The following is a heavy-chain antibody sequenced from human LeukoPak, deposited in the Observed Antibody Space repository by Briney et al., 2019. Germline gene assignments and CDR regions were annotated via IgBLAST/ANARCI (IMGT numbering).Heavy chain of an antibody. J-gene: IGHJ4*02. Sequence: SETLSLTCAVYGGSFSGYYWSWIRQPPGKGLEWIGEINHSGSTNYNPSLKSRVTISVDTSKNQFSLKLSSVTAADTAVYYCARRTKPNYYDSSGYRYWGQGTLVTVSS. CDR3: ARRTKPNYYDSSGYRY. CDR1: GGSFSGYY. CDR2: INHSGST. D-gene: IGHD3-22*01. V-gene: IGHV4-34*01.